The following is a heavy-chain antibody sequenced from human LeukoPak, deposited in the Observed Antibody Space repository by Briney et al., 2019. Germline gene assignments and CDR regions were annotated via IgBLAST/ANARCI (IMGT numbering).Heavy chain of an antibody. CDR1: EFTFSSNW. CDR3: ASGSGWRQLY. D-gene: IGHD5-24*01. CDR2: IKSDGSEK. V-gene: IGHV3-7*01. Sequence: PGGSLRLSCVVPEFTFSSNWMNWVRQAPGKGLEWVANIKSDGSEKYYADSVKGRFTISRDNAKNSLYLQMNSLKAEDTAVYYCASGSGWRQLYWGQGTLVTVSP. J-gene: IGHJ4*02.